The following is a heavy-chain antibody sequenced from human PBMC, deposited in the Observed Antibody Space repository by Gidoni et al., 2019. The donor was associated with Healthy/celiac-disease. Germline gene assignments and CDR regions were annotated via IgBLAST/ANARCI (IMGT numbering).Heavy chain of an antibody. CDR2: IYYSGST. CDR3: ARAHDYVYGMDV. Sequence: QLQLQESGPGLVKPSETLSLTCTVSGGSISSSSYYWGWIRQPPGKGLEWIGSIYYSGSTYYNPSLKSRVTISVDTSKNQFSLKLSSVTAADTAVYYCARAHDYVYGMDVWGQGTTVTVSS. CDR1: GGSISSSSYY. J-gene: IGHJ6*02. V-gene: IGHV4-39*01.